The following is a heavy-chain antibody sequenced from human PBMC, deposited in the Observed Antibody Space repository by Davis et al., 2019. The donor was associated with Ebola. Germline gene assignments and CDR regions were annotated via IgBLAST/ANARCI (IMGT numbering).Heavy chain of an antibody. CDR3: AKDRSQTEGIWFRGNKGYYYGMDV. D-gene: IGHD3-10*01. J-gene: IGHJ6*02. CDR2: IYYSGST. CDR1: GGSISSYY. V-gene: IGHV4-59*01. Sequence: SETLSLTCTVSGGSISSYYWSWIRQPPGKGLEWIGYIYYSGSTNYNPSLKSRVTISVDTSKNQFSLKLSSVTAADTAVYYCAKDRSQTEGIWFRGNKGYYYGMDVWGQGTTVTVSS.